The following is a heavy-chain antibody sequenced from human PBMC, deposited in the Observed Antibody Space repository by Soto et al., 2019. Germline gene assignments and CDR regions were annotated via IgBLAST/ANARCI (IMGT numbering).Heavy chain of an antibody. V-gene: IGHV4-39*01. D-gene: IGHD3-9*01. J-gene: IGHJ4*02. CDR3: ASHPGGWDILTGYFATNFDY. Sequence: SETLSVTCTVSDGSISSGGYYWSWIRQHPEKGLAWIGCIYYSGSTFYNPSLKSRVTISVDTSKVQLSLMLSSVTAADTAVYYCASHPGGWDILTGYFATNFDYWGQATLVTVSS. CDR1: DGSISSGGYY. CDR2: IYYSGST.